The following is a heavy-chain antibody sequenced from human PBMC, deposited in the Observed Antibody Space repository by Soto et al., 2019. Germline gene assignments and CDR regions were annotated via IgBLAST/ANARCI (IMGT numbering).Heavy chain of an antibody. CDR3: TKDRHPDGIWSFDC. CDR2: FYGGGSSST. D-gene: IGHD3-3*01. Sequence: LQLLESGGNLVHPGGSLTLSCAAAGFNFGTYTMSWVRQAPGRGPEWVAGFYGGGSSSTFYADCVKGRFTISRDNSQNMVFLQLNSLRAEDTAVYYCTKDRHPDGIWSFDCWGRGTLVTVSS. J-gene: IGHJ4*02. CDR1: GFNFGTYT. V-gene: IGHV3-23*03.